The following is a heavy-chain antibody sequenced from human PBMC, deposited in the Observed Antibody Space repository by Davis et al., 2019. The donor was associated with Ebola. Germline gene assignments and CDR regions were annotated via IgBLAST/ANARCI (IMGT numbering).Heavy chain of an antibody. J-gene: IGHJ3*02. D-gene: IGHD6-13*01. Sequence: GESLKISCASSGFTFSTSAMHWVRQAPGKGLEWVAVISHDGSVKYYSDSVKGRFTISRDNFKDTLYLQMTSLGPGDTALYYCTRPIPARGTPENGFDIWGQGTMVTVSS. CDR1: GFTFSTSA. CDR2: ISHDGSVK. CDR3: TRPIPARGTPENGFDI. V-gene: IGHV3-30*04.